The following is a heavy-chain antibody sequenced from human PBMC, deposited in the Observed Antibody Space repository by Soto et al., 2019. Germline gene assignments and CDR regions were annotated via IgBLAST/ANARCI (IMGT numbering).Heavy chain of an antibody. CDR2: INGDATVT. CDR1: GFTLSNHW. J-gene: IGHJ4*02. V-gene: IGHV3-74*01. CDR3: ARDLMTTWSFDF. Sequence: GGSLRLSCVASGFTLSNHWMHWVRQAPGKGLEWISLINGDATVTYYAVSVKGRFTISRDNAENTVSLQMNSLNVEDTALYYCARDLMTTWSFDFWAQG.